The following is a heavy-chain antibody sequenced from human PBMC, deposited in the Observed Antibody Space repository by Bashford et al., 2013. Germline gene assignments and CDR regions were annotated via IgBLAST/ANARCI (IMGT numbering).Heavy chain of an antibody. CDR3: AREKRKGLIDY. Sequence: SETLSLTCTVSGDSISSGGYYWSWIRQPPGKGLEWIGYIYYSGSTYYNPSLKSRVSISVDTSKNQFSLKLSSVTAADTAVYYCAREKRKGLIDYWGQGTLVTVSS. J-gene: IGHJ4*02. V-gene: IGHV4-31*03. CDR2: IYYSGST. CDR1: GDSISSGGYY.